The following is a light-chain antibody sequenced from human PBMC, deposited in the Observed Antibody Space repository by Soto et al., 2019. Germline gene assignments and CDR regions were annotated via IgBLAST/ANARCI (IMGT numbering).Light chain of an antibody. CDR2: EVS. V-gene: IGLV2-8*01. CDR3: SSYAGSNNLGV. CDR1: SSDVGGYNY. Sequence: QSVLTPPPSASGSPVQSVTISCTGTSSDVGGYNYVSWYQQHPGRAPKLMIYEVSKRPSGVPDRFSGSKSGNTASLTVSGLQAEDEADYYCSSYAGSNNLGVFGTGTKVTVL. J-gene: IGLJ1*01.